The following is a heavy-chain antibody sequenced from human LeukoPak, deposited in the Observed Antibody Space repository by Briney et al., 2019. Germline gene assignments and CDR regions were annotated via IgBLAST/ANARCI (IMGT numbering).Heavy chain of an antibody. J-gene: IGHJ6*03. D-gene: IGHD3-3*01. CDR1: GYTFTSYG. CDR2: ISAYNGNT. CDR3: ARGHDFWSGYYMDV. Sequence: GASVKVSCKASGYTFTSYGISWVQQAPGQGLEWMGWISAYNGNTNYAQKLQGRVTMTTDTSTSTAYMELSSLRSEDTAAYYCARGHDFWSGYYMDVRGKGTTVTVSS. V-gene: IGHV1-18*01.